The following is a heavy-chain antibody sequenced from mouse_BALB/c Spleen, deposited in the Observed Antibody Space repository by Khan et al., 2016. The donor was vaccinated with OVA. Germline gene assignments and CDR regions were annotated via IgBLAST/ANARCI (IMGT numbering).Heavy chain of an antibody. D-gene: IGHD1-2*01. J-gene: IGHJ2*01. V-gene: IGHV3-1*02. CDR1: VYSINSGYS. Sequence: EVKLLESGPGLVKPSQSLSLTCTVTVYSINSGYSWNWIRQFPGNKLVCMCYISYSGSTNYNPSLNSRISITRDTSKNQFVLQLNSVTTEETATYYCARTARIKYWGEGTNLTVSS. CDR2: ISYSGST. CDR3: ARTARIKY.